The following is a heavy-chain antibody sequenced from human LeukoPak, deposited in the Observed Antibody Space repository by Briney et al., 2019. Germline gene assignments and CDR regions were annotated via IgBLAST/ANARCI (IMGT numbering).Heavy chain of an antibody. CDR3: ARTMGLGPGGHFDY. J-gene: IGHJ4*02. CDR1: GFTFTTYA. V-gene: IGHV3-23*01. CDR2: ISNTGDST. D-gene: IGHD3-16*01. Sequence: GGSLRLSCAASGFTFTTYAMSWVRQAPGKGLEWVSAISNTGDSTYHADSVKGRFTISRDNSKNTLFLQMNSLRAEDTAVYYCARTMGLGPGGHFDYWGQGTLVTVSA.